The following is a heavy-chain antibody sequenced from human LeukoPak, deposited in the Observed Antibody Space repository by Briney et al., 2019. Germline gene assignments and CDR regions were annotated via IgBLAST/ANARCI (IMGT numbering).Heavy chain of an antibody. CDR3: ASDSEWAGRDVFNY. J-gene: IGHJ4*02. V-gene: IGHV3-30*02. CDR1: GFNVSSYG. D-gene: IGHD6-19*01. CDR2: IRYDGSNE. Sequence: GGSLRLSCAASGFNVSSYGMHWVRQAPGKGLEWVAYIRYDGSNENYADSVKGRVTISRDNSKNTLFLQMNSLRREDMAVYYCASDSEWAGRDVFNYWGRGILVTVSS.